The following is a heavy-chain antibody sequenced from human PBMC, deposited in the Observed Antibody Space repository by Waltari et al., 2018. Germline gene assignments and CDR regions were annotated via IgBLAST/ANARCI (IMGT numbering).Heavy chain of an antibody. J-gene: IGHJ5*02. D-gene: IGHD4-17*01. CDR1: GGSISSYY. V-gene: IGHV4-59*01. CDR2: IYYSGST. CDR3: AFIHGDKMAFDP. Sequence: QVQLQESGPGLVKPSETLSLTCTVSGGSISSYYWSWFRQPPGKGLEWIGYIYYSGSTNYNPSLKSRVTISVDTSKNQFSLKLSSVTAADTAVYYCAFIHGDKMAFDPWGQGTLVTVSS.